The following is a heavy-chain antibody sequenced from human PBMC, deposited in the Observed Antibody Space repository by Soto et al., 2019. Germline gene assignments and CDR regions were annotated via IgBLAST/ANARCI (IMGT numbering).Heavy chain of an antibody. CDR1: GGSISGSYW. Sequence: PSETLSLTCAVSGGSISGSYWWAWVRQTPGRGLEWIGQVYHGGSTNYNPSLKNRVTISVDKSKNHFSLSLTYVTAADTAVYFCAASVNYDFWRDGGRHYYFDYWGQGYLVTVSS. D-gene: IGHD3-3*01. J-gene: IGHJ4*02. CDR3: AASVNYDFWRDGGRHYYFDY. CDR2: VYHGGST. V-gene: IGHV4-4*02.